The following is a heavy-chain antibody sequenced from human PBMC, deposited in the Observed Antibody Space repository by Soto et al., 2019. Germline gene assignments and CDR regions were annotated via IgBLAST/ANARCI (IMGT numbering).Heavy chain of an antibody. Sequence: GASVKVSCKASGFTFTSSAVQWVRQARGQRLEWIGWIVVGSGNTNYAQKFQERVTITRDMSTSTAYMELSSQRSEDTAVYYCAADGSGSYYGLYYYYGMDVWGQGTTVTVSS. V-gene: IGHV1-58*01. CDR2: IVVGSGNT. CDR3: AADGSGSYYGLYYYYGMDV. D-gene: IGHD3-10*01. CDR1: GFTFTSSA. J-gene: IGHJ6*02.